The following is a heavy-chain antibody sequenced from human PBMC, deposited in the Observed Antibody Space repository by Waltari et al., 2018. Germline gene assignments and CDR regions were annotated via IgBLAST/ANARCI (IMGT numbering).Heavy chain of an antibody. V-gene: IGHV4-38-2*01. CDR3: ARYFPAMVPRLFDAFDI. D-gene: IGHD3-10*01. Sequence: QVQLQESGPGLVKPSETLSLTCAVSGYSISSGYYWGWIRQPPGKGLEWIGSIYHSGSTYYNPSLKSRVTISVDTSKNLFSLKLSSVTAADTAVYYCARYFPAMVPRLFDAFDIWGQGTMVTVSS. CDR1: GYSISSGYY. J-gene: IGHJ3*02. CDR2: IYHSGST.